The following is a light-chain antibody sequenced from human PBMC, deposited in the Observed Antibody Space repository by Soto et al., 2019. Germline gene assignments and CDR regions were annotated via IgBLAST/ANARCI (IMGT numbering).Light chain of an antibody. CDR2: GAS. CDR1: QSISSSY. V-gene: IGKV3-20*01. CDR3: QQYGNPPPNT. Sequence: EIVLTQSPGTLSLSPGERATLSCRASQSISSSYLDWYQQKPGQAPRVRIYGASSRATGIPDRLSGSGSETDFTLTISRQEPEDFAVYFCQQYGNPPPNTFGQGTKVEIK. J-gene: IGKJ2*01.